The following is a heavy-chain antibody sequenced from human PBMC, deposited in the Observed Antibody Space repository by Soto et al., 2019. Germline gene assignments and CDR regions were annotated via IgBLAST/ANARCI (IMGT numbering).Heavy chain of an antibody. J-gene: IGHJ4*02. CDR3: ARMFHCSGGTCPFDY. CDR1: GFSLSTSGMR. Sequence: SGPTLVNPTQSLTLTCTFSGFSLSTSGMRVSWIRQPPGKALEWLARIDWDDDKFYNTSLKTRLTISKDSSKNQVVLTMTNMDPVDTATYYCARMFHCSGGTCPFDYWGQGALVTVSS. D-gene: IGHD2-15*01. CDR2: IDWDDDK. V-gene: IGHV2-70*04.